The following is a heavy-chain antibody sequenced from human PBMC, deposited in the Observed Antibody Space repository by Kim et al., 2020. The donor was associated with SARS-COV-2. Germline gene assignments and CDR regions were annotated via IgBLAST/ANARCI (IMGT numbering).Heavy chain of an antibody. V-gene: IGHV3-48*02. CDR3: ASGPYSSSWYDYYYGMDV. CDR1: GFTFSSYS. CDR2: ISSSSSTI. Sequence: GGSLRLSCAASGFTFSSYSMNWVRQAPGKGLEWVSYISSSSSTIYYADSVKGRFTISRDNAKNSLYLQMNSLRDEDTAVYYCASGPYSSSWYDYYYGMDVWGQGTTVTVSS. J-gene: IGHJ6*02. D-gene: IGHD6-13*01.